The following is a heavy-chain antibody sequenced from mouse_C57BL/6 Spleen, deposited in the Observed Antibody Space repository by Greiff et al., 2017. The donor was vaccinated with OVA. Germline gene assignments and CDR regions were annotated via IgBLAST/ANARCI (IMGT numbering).Heavy chain of an antibody. D-gene: IGHD1-1*01. J-gene: IGHJ4*01. V-gene: IGHV1-77*01. Sequence: VQLQQSGAELVKPGALVKISCKASGYTFTDYYINWVKQRPGQGLEWIGKIGPGSGSTYYNEKFKGKATLTADKSSSTAYMQLSSLTSEDSAVYFCARDYYLYYYAMDYWGQGTSVTVSS. CDR2: IGPGSGST. CDR1: GYTFTDYY. CDR3: ARDYYLYYYAMDY.